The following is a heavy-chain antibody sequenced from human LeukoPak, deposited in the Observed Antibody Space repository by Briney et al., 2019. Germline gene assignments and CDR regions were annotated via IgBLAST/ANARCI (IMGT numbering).Heavy chain of an antibody. CDR1: GGTFSSYA. CDR3: ARGGITGTARGPTRLNDAFDI. J-gene: IGHJ3*02. CDR2: IIPIFGTA. Sequence: GASVKVSCKASGGTFSSYAISWVRQAPGQGLEWMGGIIPIFGTANYAQKFQGWVTMTRDTSISTAYMGLSRLRSDDTAVYYCARGGITGTARGPTRLNDAFDIWGQGTMVTVSS. D-gene: IGHD1-20*01. V-gene: IGHV1-69*05.